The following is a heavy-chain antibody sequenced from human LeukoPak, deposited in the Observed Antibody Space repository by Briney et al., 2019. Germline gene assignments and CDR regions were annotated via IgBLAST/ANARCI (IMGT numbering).Heavy chain of an antibody. V-gene: IGHV5-51*01. CDR3: ARLSEATVYYYYMDV. D-gene: IGHD4-17*01. CDR2: IYPGDSDT. CDR1: GYSFTSYW. Sequence: PGESLKISCKGSGYSFTSYWIGWVRQMPGKGLEWMGIIYPGDSDTRYSPSFQGQVTISADKSISTAYLQWSSLKASDTAMYYCARLSEATVYYYYMDVWGKGTTVTVSS. J-gene: IGHJ6*03.